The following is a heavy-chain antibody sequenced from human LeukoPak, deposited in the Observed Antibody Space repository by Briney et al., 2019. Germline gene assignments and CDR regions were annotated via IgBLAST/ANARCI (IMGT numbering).Heavy chain of an antibody. D-gene: IGHD3-9*01. CDR1: GGSISSYC. CDR3: ARLTGYSSESWFDP. CDR2: IHYSGST. Sequence: SETLSLTCTVSGGSISSYCWSWIRQPPGKGLEWIGYIHYSGSTNYKASLKSRVSISVDTSKNQFSLKLSSVTAADTAVYYCARLTGYSSESWFDPWGQGTLVTVSS. J-gene: IGHJ5*02. V-gene: IGHV4-59*01.